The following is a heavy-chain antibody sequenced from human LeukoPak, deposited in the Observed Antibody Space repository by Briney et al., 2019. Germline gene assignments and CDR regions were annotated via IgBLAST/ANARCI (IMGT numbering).Heavy chain of an antibody. V-gene: IGHV3-21*01. CDR3: ARFAAGGSYYYYMDV. CDR1: GFTFSSYT. J-gene: IGHJ6*03. D-gene: IGHD6-25*01. CDR2: ISSSSNYI. Sequence: GGSLRLSCVASGFTFSSYTMNWVRQAPGKGLEWVSSISSSSNYIYYADSVKGRFTISRDNAKNSLYLQMNSLRADDTAVYYCARFAAGGSYYYYMDVWGKGTTVTVSS.